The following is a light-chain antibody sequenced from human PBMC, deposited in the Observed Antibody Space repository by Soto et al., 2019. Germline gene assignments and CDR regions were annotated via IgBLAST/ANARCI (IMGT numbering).Light chain of an antibody. V-gene: IGKV3-15*01. CDR3: EQFDNRPLDPMYT. CDR2: GAS. Sequence: VVMTQSPATLSVSPGERATLSCRASQSVSSNLAWYQQRPGQAPRLLIYGASSRATGIPARFSGSGSGTEFTLTISSLQSEDFEFYYCEQFDNRPLDPMYTFGQGTKLEIK. J-gene: IGKJ2*01. CDR1: QSVSSN.